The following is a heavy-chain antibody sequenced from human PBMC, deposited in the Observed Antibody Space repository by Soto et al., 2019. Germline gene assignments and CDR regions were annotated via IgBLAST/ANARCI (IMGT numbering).Heavy chain of an antibody. D-gene: IGHD3-10*01. CDR1: GYTFTNYA. CDR3: ARESRITMVRGRELDFDY. CDR2: INAGNGNT. Sequence: ALLKVSGRASGYTFTNYAMHCVRLAPGQRFEWMGWINAGNGNTKYSQKFQGRVTITRDTSASTAYMELSSLRSEDTAVYYCARESRITMVRGRELDFDYWGQGTLVTVSS. V-gene: IGHV1-3*01. J-gene: IGHJ4*02.